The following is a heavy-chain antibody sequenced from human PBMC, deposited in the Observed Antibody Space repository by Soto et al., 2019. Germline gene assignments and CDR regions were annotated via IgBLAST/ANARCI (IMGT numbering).Heavy chain of an antibody. CDR1: GFTFSNCV. Sequence: EVHLLESGGVLVQPGESLRLSCETSGFTFSNCVMTWVRQPPGKRLEWVSVITTNGHTDYADSVKGRFTISRDKSKNTVYLPMNSLRAEDMSVYYCAKGLLNGRWYAADWGQGTLVTVSS. V-gene: IGHV3-23*01. CDR2: ITTNGHT. J-gene: IGHJ4*02. D-gene: IGHD6-13*01. CDR3: AKGLLNGRWYAAD.